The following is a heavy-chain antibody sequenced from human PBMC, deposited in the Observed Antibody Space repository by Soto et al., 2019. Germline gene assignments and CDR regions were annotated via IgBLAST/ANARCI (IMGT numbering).Heavy chain of an antibody. CDR1: GFTFSSYA. CDR3: AKCGIWGVTGGHPSY. D-gene: IGHD3-10*01. Sequence: EVQLLESGGGLVQPGGSLRLSCVTSGFTFSSYAMSWVRQAPGKGLEWVSGISGSGDNTYYADSVKGRFTISRDNSKNTVYLRMDGLRAEDTAVYYCAKCGIWGVTGGHPSYWGQGTLVTVAS. V-gene: IGHV3-23*01. CDR2: ISGSGDNT. J-gene: IGHJ4*02.